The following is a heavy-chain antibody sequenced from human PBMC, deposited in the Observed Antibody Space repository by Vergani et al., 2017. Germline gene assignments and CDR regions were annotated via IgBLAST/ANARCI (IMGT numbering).Heavy chain of an antibody. D-gene: IGHD2-2*01. CDR3: AKVCGSTSCPYGGGAFDV. V-gene: IGHV3-23*01. CDR2: VSGSSATP. CDR1: GFSFPGYA. Sequence: EVQLLESGGGLVQPGGSLRLSCEASGFSFPGYAMSWVRQAPGKGLEWVSSVSGSSATPYYADSVKGRFTISRDNSKNTLYLQMTDLRAEDTATYYCAKVCGSTSCPYGGGAFDVWGHGTMVTVSS. J-gene: IGHJ3*01.